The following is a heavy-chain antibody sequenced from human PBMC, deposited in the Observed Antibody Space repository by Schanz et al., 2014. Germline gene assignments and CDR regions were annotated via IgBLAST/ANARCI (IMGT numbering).Heavy chain of an antibody. Sequence: QVQLQQWGAGLLKPSETLSLTCGVFGGSFSGYYWSWIRQPPGKGLEWIGFISYSGSTYYNPSLKGRVTRAVDTSKNQFYLNRSSATAADTAVYDCARDRRFFDRDDLYYFDAWGQGTLVTVSS. CDR3: ARDRRFFDRDDLYYFDA. V-gene: IGHV4-34*02. CDR1: GGSFSGYY. CDR2: ISYSGST. D-gene: IGHD3-3*01. J-gene: IGHJ4*02.